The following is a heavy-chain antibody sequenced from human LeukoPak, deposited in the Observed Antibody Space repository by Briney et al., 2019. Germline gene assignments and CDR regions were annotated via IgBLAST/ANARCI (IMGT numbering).Heavy chain of an antibody. Sequence: PGASVKVSCTASGYTFTSYDIHWVRQATGQGLEWMGWMSPNSGNTAYAQKFRGRVTMTRNTSISTAYMELSSLRSEDTAVYFCARPYYSSGFFEGDWYFDLWGRGTLLTVSS. V-gene: IGHV1-8*01. J-gene: IGHJ2*01. D-gene: IGHD6-19*01. CDR2: MSPNSGNT. CDR3: ARPYYSSGFFEGDWYFDL. CDR1: GYTFTSYD.